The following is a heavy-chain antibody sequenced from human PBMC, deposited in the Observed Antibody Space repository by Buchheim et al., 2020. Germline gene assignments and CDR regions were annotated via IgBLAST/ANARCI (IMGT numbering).Heavy chain of an antibody. V-gene: IGHV3-48*01. CDR1: GFTFSSYS. Sequence: EVQLVESGGGLVQPGGSLRLSCAASGFTFSSYSMNWVRQAPGKGLEWVSYISSSSSTIYYADSVKGRFTISRDNAKNSLYLQMNSLRAEDTAVYYCARGSGRYYDFWSGYYHFDYWGQGTL. J-gene: IGHJ4*02. CDR2: ISSSSSTI. CDR3: ARGSGRYYDFWSGYYHFDY. D-gene: IGHD3-3*01.